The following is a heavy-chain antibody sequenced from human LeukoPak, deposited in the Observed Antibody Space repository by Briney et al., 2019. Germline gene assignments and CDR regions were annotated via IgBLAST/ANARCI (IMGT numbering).Heavy chain of an antibody. V-gene: IGHV4-34*01. CDR3: ARVPYY. CDR1: GGSFSGYY. CDR2: INHSGSA. J-gene: IGHJ4*02. Sequence: SETLSLTCAVYGGSFSGYYWSWIRQPPGKGLGWIGEINHSGSANYNPSLKSRVTISVDTSKNQFSLKLSSVTAADTAVYYCARVPYYWGQGTLVTVSS.